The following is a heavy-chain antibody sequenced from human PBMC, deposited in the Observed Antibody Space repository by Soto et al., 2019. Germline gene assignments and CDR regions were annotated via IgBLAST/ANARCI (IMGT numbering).Heavy chain of an antibody. CDR2: IYYSGST. V-gene: IGHV4-31*03. CDR1: GGSISSGGYY. D-gene: IGHD2-15*01. CDR3: ARAVEYCTGRSCYRNFDY. Sequence: SETLSLTCTVSGGSISSGGYYWSWIRQHPGKGLEWIGYIYYSGSTYYNPSLKSRVTISVDTSKNQFYLKLSSVTAADTAVYYCARAVEYCTGRSCYRNFDYWGQGTLVTVSS. J-gene: IGHJ4*02.